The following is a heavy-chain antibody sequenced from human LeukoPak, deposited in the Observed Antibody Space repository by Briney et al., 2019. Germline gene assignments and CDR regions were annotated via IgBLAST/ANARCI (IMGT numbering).Heavy chain of an antibody. CDR1: GGSFSGYY. CDR2: INHSGST. V-gene: IGHV4-34*01. CDR3: ARGQLRYYDSSGYYVY. Sequence: SETLSLTCAVYGGSFSGYYWSWIRQPPGKGLEWIGEINHSGSTNYNPSLKSRVTISVDTSKNQFSLKLSSVTAADTAVYYCARGQLRYYDSSGYYVYWGQGTLVTVSS. J-gene: IGHJ4*02. D-gene: IGHD3-22*01.